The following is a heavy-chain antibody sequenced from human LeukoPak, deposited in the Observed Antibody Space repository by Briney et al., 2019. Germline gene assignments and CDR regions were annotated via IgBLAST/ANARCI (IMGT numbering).Heavy chain of an antibody. CDR2: IIPIFRSA. V-gene: IGHV1-69*01. J-gene: IGHJ4*02. CDR1: GGTFITYA. CDR3: ARAQYNTWPPAPIDY. D-gene: IGHD1-1*01. Sequence: GSSVTVSCKASGGTFITYAISWVRQAPGQGLEWMGEIIPIFRSATYAQKFQGRVTITADESTTTAFMELSSLRSDDTAVYYCARAQYNTWPPAPIDYWGQGTLVTVSS.